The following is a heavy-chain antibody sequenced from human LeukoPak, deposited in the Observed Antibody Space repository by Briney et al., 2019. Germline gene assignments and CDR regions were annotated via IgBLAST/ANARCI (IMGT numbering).Heavy chain of an antibody. CDR1: GFNFNNAW. D-gene: IGHD3-22*01. CDR2: ISGSGGST. CDR3: AKDRGSYDSSGYYRYFDY. V-gene: IGHV3-23*01. J-gene: IGHJ4*02. Sequence: PGGSLRLSCTTSGFNFNNAWMNWVRQAPGKGLEWVSAISGSGGSTYYADSVKGRFTISRDNSKNTLYLQMNSLRAEDTAVYYCAKDRGSYDSSGYYRYFDYWGQGTLVTVSS.